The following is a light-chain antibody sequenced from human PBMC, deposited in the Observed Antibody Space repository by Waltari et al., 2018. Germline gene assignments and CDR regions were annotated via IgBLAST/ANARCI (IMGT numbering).Light chain of an antibody. CDR2: EGS. Sequence: QSALTQPASVSGSPGQSITIPCTGTSSDVGSSNLVSWYQQHPGKAPKLMIYEGSKRPSGVSNRFSGSKSGNTAPLTISGLQAEDEADYYCCSHAGSSTLFGGGTKLTVL. CDR1: SSDVGSSNL. CDR3: CSHAGSSTL. J-gene: IGLJ2*01. V-gene: IGLV2-23*01.